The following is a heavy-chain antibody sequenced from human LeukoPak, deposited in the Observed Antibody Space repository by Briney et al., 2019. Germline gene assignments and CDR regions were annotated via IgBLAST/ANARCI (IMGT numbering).Heavy chain of an antibody. J-gene: IGHJ4*02. V-gene: IGHV3-53*01. CDR2: IYSGGST. CDR1: GFTVSSNY. CDR3: ARDSGYCSSTSCSRSFDY. D-gene: IGHD2-2*01. Sequence: GGSLRLSFAASGFTVSSNYMSRVRQAPGKRLEWVSVIYSGGSTYYADSVKGRFTISRDNSKNTLYLQMNSLRAEDTAVYYCARDSGYCSSTSCSRSFDYWGQGTLVTVSS.